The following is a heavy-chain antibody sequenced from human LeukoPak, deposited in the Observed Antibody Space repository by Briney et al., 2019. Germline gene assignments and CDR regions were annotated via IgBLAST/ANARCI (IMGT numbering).Heavy chain of an antibody. CDR3: ARHLPRGDRKWLDGSYYYYGMDV. CDR2: INHSGGTT. J-gene: IGHJ6*02. Sequence: SATLSLTWAVDGESFSGYFWNWIRQPPGNVLEWRGVINHSGGTTNNTPSLNHRVTMSVDTTKNQFSLKLSSVTAADTAVYYCARHLPRGDRKWLDGSYYYYGMDVWGQGTTVTVSS. CDR1: GESFSGYF. V-gene: IGHV4-34*01. D-gene: IGHD1-14*01.